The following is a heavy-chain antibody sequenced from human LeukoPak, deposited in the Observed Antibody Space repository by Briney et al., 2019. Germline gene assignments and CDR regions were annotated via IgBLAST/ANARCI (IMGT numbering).Heavy chain of an antibody. V-gene: IGHV3-48*01. CDR2: ISSSSSTI. D-gene: IGHD6-19*01. Sequence: GGSLRLSCAASGFTFSSYSMNWVRQAPGKGLEWVLYISSSSSTIYYADSVKGRFTISRDNAKNSLYLQMNSLRAEDTAVYYCARVPTTPMPVAGTIDGWGQGTLVTVSS. J-gene: IGHJ4*02. CDR1: GFTFSSYS. CDR3: ARVPTTPMPVAGTIDG.